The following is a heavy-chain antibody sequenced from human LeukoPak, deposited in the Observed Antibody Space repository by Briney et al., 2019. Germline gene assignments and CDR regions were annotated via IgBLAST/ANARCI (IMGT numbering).Heavy chain of an antibody. CDR1: GFTFSSYA. J-gene: IGHJ5*02. Sequence: GGSLRLSCAASGFTFSSYAMHWVRQAPGKGLEWVAVISYDGSNKYYADSVKGRFTISRDNSKNMLYLQMNNLRTEDTAIYYCVKFSDTPLFRVVQQSWGQGTLVTVSS. V-gene: IGHV3-30-3*02. CDR2: ISYDGSNK. CDR3: VKFSDTPLFRVVQQS. D-gene: IGHD3-3*01.